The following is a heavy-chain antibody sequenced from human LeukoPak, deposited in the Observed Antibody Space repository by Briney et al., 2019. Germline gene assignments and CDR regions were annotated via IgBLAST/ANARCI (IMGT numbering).Heavy chain of an antibody. CDR3: ARRQREWLNRPLDY. Sequence: GESLKISCKDSGYSFSTYWIAWVRRMPGKGLEWMGIIYPGDSDTRYSPSFQGQVTISADKSISTAYLQWSSLKASDSAIYYCARRQREWLNRPLDYWGQGTLVTVSS. CDR1: GYSFSTYW. J-gene: IGHJ4*02. V-gene: IGHV5-51*01. CDR2: IYPGDSDT. D-gene: IGHD6-19*01.